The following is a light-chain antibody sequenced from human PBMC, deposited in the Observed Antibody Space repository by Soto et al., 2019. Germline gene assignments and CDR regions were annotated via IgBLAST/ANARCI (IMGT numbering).Light chain of an antibody. Sequence: EIVMTQSPATLSVSPGERATLSCRASQSVGSSLAWYQRKPGQAPRLLIYGASTRATGIPATFSGSGSGTEFTLNISSLQSEDFAVYYCQQYNSWPLTFGGGTKVEIK. CDR1: QSVGSS. V-gene: IGKV3-15*01. J-gene: IGKJ4*01. CDR2: GAS. CDR3: QQYNSWPLT.